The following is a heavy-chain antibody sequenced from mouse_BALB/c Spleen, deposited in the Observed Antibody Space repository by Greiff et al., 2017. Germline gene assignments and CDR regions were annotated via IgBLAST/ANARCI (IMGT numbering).Heavy chain of an antibody. CDR3: AREGDGNYESGY. Sequence: EVKLQESGPGLVKPSQSLSLTCTVTGYSITSDYAWNWIRQFPGNKLEWMGYISYSGSTSYNPSLKSRISITRDTSKNQFFLQLNSVTTEDTATYYCAREGDGNYESGYWGQGTTLTVSS. V-gene: IGHV3-2*02. CDR1: GYSITSDYA. CDR2: ISYSGST. D-gene: IGHD2-1*01. J-gene: IGHJ2*01.